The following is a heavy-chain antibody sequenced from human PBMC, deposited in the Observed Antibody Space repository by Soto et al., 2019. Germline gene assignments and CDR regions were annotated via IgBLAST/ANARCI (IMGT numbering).Heavy chain of an antibody. Sequence: GGSLRLSCAASGFTFSSYAMSWVRQAPGKGLEWVLAISGSGGSTYYADPVKGRFTISRDNSKNTLYLQMNSLRAEDTAVYYCAKGGTMVRGAGPVNWFDPWGQGALVTVSS. CDR3: AKGGTMVRGAGPVNWFDP. V-gene: IGHV3-23*01. D-gene: IGHD3-10*01. J-gene: IGHJ5*02. CDR2: ISGSGGST. CDR1: GFTFSSYA.